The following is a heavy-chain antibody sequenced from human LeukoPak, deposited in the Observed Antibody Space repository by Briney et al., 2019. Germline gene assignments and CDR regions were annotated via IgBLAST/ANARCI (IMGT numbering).Heavy chain of an antibody. CDR2: ISSSSSYI. V-gene: IGHV3-21*01. CDR1: GFTFSSYS. Sequence: GGSLRLSYAASGFTFSSYSMNWVRQAPGKGLEWVSSISSSSSYIYYADSVKGRFTISRDNAKNSLYLQMNSLRAEDTAVYYCARVHDSSGYYYGVDYWGQGTLVTVSS. CDR3: ARVHDSSGYYYGVDY. J-gene: IGHJ4*02. D-gene: IGHD3-22*01.